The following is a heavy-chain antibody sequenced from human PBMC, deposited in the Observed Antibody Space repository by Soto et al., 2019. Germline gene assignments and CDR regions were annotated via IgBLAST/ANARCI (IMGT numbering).Heavy chain of an antibody. D-gene: IGHD3-22*01. CDR1: GFTFSSYA. CDR3: AKESYYDTSGYFPFDY. CDR2: ISGSGNSP. V-gene: IGHV3-23*01. J-gene: IGHJ4*02. Sequence: GGSLRLSCAASGFTFSSYALSWVRQAPGKGLEWVSSISGSGNSPYYADSVKGRFTISRDNGKKTLYLQMNSLRAEDTAVYYCAKESYYDTSGYFPFDYWGQGTPVTVSS.